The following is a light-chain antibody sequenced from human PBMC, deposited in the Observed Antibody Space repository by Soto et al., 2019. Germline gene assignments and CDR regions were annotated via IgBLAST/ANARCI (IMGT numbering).Light chain of an antibody. CDR2: GNS. V-gene: IGLV1-40*01. Sequence: QSVLTQPPSVSGAPGQRVTISCTGSSSNIGAGYDVHWYQQLPGTAPKLLIYGNSNRPSGVPDRFSGSKSGTSASLAITGLQADDEADYYCNSYVGSNNYVFGTGTKVTVL. J-gene: IGLJ1*01. CDR1: SSNIGAGYD. CDR3: NSYVGSNNYV.